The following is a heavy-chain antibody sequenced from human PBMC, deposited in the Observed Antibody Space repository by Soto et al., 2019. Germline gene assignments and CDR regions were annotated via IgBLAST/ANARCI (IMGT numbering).Heavy chain of an antibody. V-gene: IGHV3-48*03. J-gene: IGHJ3*02. CDR1: GFTFSSYE. D-gene: IGHD1-26*01. Sequence: PGGSLRLSXAASGFTFSSYEMNWVRQAPGKGLEWVSYISSSGSTIYYADSVKGRFTISRDNAKNSLYLQMNSLRAEDTAVYYCAKGGPGGGSYYYLPRYAFDIWGQGTMVTVSS. CDR2: ISSSGSTI. CDR3: AKGGPGGGSYYYLPRYAFDI.